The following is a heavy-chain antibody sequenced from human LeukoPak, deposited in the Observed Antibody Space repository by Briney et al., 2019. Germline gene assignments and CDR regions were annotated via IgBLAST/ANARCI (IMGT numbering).Heavy chain of an antibody. Sequence: GGALRLSCAASEFSVGSNYMTWVRQAPGKGLEWVSLIYSGGSTYYADSVKGRFTISRQKSTTTLHLQMNSLTAEDTALHYFAGGLGGYDDTGGQGKLVTVSS. CDR1: EFSVGSNY. CDR3: AGGLGGYDDT. V-gene: IGHV3-66*01. J-gene: IGHJ4*02. D-gene: IGHD5-12*01. CDR2: IYSGGST.